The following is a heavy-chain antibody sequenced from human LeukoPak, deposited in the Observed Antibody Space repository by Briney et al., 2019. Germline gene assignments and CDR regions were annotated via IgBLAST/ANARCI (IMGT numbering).Heavy chain of an antibody. V-gene: IGHV3-66*01. CDR1: GLTFSSYT. D-gene: IGHD1-14*01. Sequence: PGGSLRLSRAASGLTFSSYTMNWVRQAPGKGLEWVSLIYSGGSTYYADSVKGRFTISRDNSKNTLYLQMNSLRAEDTAVYYCARGTTVSYYYYGMDVWGQGTTVTVSS. J-gene: IGHJ6*02. CDR3: ARGTTVSYYYYGMDV. CDR2: IYSGGST.